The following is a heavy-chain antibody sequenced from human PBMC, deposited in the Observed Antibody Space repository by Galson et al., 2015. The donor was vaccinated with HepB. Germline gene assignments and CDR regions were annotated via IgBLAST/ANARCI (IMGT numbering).Heavy chain of an antibody. CDR1: GFTLSDSA. CDR2: IRGKTRNYAT. V-gene: IGHV3-73*01. D-gene: IGHD2-15*01. J-gene: IGHJ6*02. Sequence: SLRLSCAASGFTLSDSAVHWVRQASGKGLEWVGRIRGKTRNYATAYAASVKGRFTISGDDSKNTAYLQMNSLKTEDTALYYCRTCSGGSCYSGDVWGQGTTVTVSS. CDR3: RTCSGGSCYSGDV.